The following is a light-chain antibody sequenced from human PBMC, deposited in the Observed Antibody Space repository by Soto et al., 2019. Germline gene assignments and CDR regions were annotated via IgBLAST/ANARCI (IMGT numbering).Light chain of an antibody. Sequence: HSVLTQPPSVSGAPGQRVTISCTGSSSNIGAGYDVHWYQQLPGTAPKLLIYGNSNRPSGVPDRFSGSKSGTSASLAITGIQAEDEADYYCQSYDSSLSGCVFGGGTKLTVL. J-gene: IGLJ3*02. V-gene: IGLV1-40*01. CDR3: QSYDSSLSGCV. CDR1: SSNIGAGYD. CDR2: GNS.